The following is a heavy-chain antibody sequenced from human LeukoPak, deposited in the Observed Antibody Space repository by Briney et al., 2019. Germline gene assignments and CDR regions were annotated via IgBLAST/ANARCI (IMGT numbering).Heavy chain of an antibody. CDR1: GGSISSYY. CDR2: IYYSGNT. D-gene: IGHD3-10*01. V-gene: IGHV4-59*01. CDR3: ARVGSGGYLDY. J-gene: IGHJ4*02. Sequence: SETLSLTCTVSGGSISSYYWSWIPQPPGKGLEWIGYIYYSGNTNYSPSVKNRVTMSVDTSKNQFSLKLTSVTAADTAVYYCARVGSGGYLDYWGQGTLVTVSS.